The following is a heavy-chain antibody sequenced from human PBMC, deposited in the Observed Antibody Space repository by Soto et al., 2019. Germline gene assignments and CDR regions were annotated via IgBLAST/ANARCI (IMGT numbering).Heavy chain of an antibody. CDR3: ARDRIAARPEVGLLRGGGMDV. CDR1: GFTFTSYA. Sequence: PGGSLRLSCAASGFTFTSYAMSWVRQAPGKGLEWVSSISGSGDYTYHADSVKGRFTISRDNSKNTLYLQMNSLRAEDTAVYYCARDRIAARPEVGLLRGGGMDVWGQGTTVTVSS. V-gene: IGHV3-23*01. J-gene: IGHJ6*02. D-gene: IGHD6-6*01. CDR2: ISGSGDYT.